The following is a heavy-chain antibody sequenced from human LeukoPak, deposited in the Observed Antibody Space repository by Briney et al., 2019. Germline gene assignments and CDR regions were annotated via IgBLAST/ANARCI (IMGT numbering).Heavy chain of an antibody. D-gene: IGHD2-15*01. CDR2: IYYTGSS. CDR1: GGSFSSVGNY. Sequence: SETLTLTCTVTGGSFSSVGNYWSWLRQPPGKGLEGIAYIYYTGSSNESPSLKSRVTISVDTSKNQVSLILTSVTAADTAVYYCARDSSCSGGTCYDTWGQGILVTVSS. V-gene: IGHV4-61*08. CDR3: ARDSSCSGGTCYDT. J-gene: IGHJ5*02.